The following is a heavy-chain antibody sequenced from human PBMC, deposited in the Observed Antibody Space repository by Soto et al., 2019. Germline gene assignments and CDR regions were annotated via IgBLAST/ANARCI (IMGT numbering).Heavy chain of an antibody. J-gene: IGHJ4*02. Sequence: QVQVVESGGGVVQPGRSLRLSCAASGFTFSNYAMHWVRQAPGTGLEWVAVISYDGSNKYYADSVKGRRTISRDKSKNPVYLQLNSLRAEDTAVCFCARAGFNYYFDYWGPGPLVTVSA. CDR1: GFTFSNYA. CDR3: ARAGFNYYFDY. V-gene: IGHV3-30-3*01. CDR2: ISYDGSNK.